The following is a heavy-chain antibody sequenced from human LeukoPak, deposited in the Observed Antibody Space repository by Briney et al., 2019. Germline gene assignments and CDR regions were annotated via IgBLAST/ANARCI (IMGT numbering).Heavy chain of an antibody. Sequence: PSETLSLTCTVSGGSISSYYWSWIRQPAGKGLEWIGRIYTSGSTYYNPSLKSRVTISVDRSKNQFSLKLSSVTAADTAVYYCARAPYSPPHFDYWGQGTLVTVSS. CDR2: IYTSGST. CDR1: GGSISSYY. J-gene: IGHJ4*02. V-gene: IGHV4-4*07. D-gene: IGHD4-11*01. CDR3: ARAPYSPPHFDY.